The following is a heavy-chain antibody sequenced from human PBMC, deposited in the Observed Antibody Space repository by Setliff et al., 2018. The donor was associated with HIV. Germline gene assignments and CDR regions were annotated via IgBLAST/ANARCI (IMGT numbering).Heavy chain of an antibody. D-gene: IGHD3-3*02. CDR2: IYPQDSDT. CDR1: GYSFSNHR. CDR3: ARHTIVISLLVFQDPGPFDL. J-gene: IGHJ3*01. V-gene: IGHV5-51*01. Sequence: GESLRISCTGPGYSFSNHRIGWVRQMPGRGLEWVAIIYPQDSDTRYSPSVEGHVTISSDTSRYTAYLQWRALKASDTAMYYCARHTIVISLLVFQDPGPFDLWGRGTMVTVSS.